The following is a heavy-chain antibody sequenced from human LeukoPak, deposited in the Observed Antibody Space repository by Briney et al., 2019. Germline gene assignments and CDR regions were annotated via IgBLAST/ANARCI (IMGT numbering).Heavy chain of an antibody. Sequence: GGSLRLSCAASGFTFSSYGMHWVRQAPGKGLEWVAVISYDGSNKYYADSVKGRFTISRDNSKNTLYLQMNSLRAEDTAVYYCAKERQQLVYRGGDYYFDYWGQGTLVTVSS. CDR2: ISYDGSNK. D-gene: IGHD6-13*01. CDR3: AKERQQLVYRGGDYYFDY. V-gene: IGHV3-30*18. CDR1: GFTFSSYG. J-gene: IGHJ4*02.